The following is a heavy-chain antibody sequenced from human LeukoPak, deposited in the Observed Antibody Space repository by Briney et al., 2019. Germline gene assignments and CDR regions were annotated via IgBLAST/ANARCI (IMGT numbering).Heavy chain of an antibody. J-gene: IGHJ5*02. CDR2: INSDSGFT. CDR3: ARNFDTKGFDP. CDR1: GYTFTGYY. D-gene: IGHD3-9*01. V-gene: IGHV1-2*02. Sequence: ASVKVSCKASGYTFTGYYMNWVRQAPGQRLEWMGWINSDSGFTKYAQKFQGRVTMTRDTSITTVYMDLTRLTSDDTAVYYCARNFDTKGFDPWGQGTLVTVSS.